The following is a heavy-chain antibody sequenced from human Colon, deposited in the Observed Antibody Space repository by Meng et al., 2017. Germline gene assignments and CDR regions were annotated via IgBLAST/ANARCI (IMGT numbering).Heavy chain of an antibody. D-gene: IGHD3-3*01. CDR1: GITFSSYS. Sequence: GESLKISCAASGITFSSYSMNWVRQAPGKGLEWVSSISSSSSYIYYADSVKGRVTISRDNAKNSLYLQMNSLRAEDTAVYYCARCLWAGGTIFGVVMPACGNIDYWGQGNMVTVSS. J-gene: IGHJ4*02. CDR2: ISSSSSYI. V-gene: IGHV3-21*01. CDR3: ARCLWAGGTIFGVVMPACGNIDY.